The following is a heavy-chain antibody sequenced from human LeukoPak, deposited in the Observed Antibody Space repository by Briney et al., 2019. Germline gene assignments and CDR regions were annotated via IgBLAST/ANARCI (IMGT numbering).Heavy chain of an antibody. CDR2: IGSSSI. V-gene: IGHV3-48*01. CDR3: ARGAYSGRSSYFDY. CDR1: GFSVSLYS. D-gene: IGHD3-10*01. J-gene: IGHJ4*02. Sequence: GGSLRLSCAASGFSVSLYSMGWVRQAPGKGLEWISYIGSSSIYADSVKGRFTVSRDNAKNSLYLQMNSLRAEDTALYYCARGAYSGRSSYFDYWGQGTLVTVSS.